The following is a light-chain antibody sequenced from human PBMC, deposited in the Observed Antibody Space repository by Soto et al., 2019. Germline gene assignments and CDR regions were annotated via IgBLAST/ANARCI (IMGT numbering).Light chain of an antibody. Sequence: QSVLTQPASVSGSPGQSITISCTGTSSDVGSYNLVSWYQHLPGKAPKFLIYEGTKRPSGVSNRFSGSKSGNTASLTISGLQAEDEADYYCCSYAGSSTYVFGTGTKVTVL. CDR3: CSYAGSSTYV. CDR1: SSDVGSYNL. J-gene: IGLJ1*01. CDR2: EGT. V-gene: IGLV2-23*01.